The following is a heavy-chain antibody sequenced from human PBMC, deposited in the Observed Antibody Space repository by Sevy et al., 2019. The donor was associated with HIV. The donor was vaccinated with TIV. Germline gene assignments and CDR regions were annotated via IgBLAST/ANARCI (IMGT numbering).Heavy chain of an antibody. CDR3: VRHVFGAATVTFIDY. V-gene: IGHV5-51*01. CDR1: GYSFTSYW. Sequence: GESLKISCKGSGYSFTSYWIGWVRQMPGKGLEWMGIIYPGDSDTRYSPSFQGQVTISADKSISTTYLQWSSLKASDTAMYYCVRHVFGAATVTFIDYWGQGTLVTVSS. J-gene: IGHJ4*02. D-gene: IGHD4-17*01. CDR2: IYPGDSDT.